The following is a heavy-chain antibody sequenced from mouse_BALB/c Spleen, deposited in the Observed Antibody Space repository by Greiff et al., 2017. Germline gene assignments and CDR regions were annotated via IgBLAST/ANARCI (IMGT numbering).Heavy chain of an antibody. CDR1: GYAFTNYL. V-gene: IGHV1-54*01. CDR3: ARMRVYGNYAGAMDY. D-gene: IGHD2-1*01. Sequence: QVQLQQSGAELVRPGTSVKVSCKASGYAFTNYLIEWVKQRPGQGLEWIGVINPGSGGTNYNEKFKGKATLTADKSSSTAYMQLSSLTSDDSAVYFCARMRVYGNYAGAMDYWGQGTSVTVSS. CDR2: INPGSGGT. J-gene: IGHJ4*01.